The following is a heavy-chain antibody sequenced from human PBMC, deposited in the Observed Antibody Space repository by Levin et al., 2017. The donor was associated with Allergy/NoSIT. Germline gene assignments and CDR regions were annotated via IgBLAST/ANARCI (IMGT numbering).Heavy chain of an antibody. CDR2: ISYDGSNK. V-gene: IGHV3-30*18. CDR1: GFTFSSYG. Sequence: GGSLRLSCAASGFTFSSYGMEWVRQAPGKGLEWVAVISYDGSNKYYADSVKGRFTISRDNSKNTLYLQMNSLRAEDTAVYYCAKEGNYDILTGYYSHYFDYWGQGTLVTVSS. CDR3: AKEGNYDILTGYYSHYFDY. J-gene: IGHJ4*02. D-gene: IGHD3-9*01.